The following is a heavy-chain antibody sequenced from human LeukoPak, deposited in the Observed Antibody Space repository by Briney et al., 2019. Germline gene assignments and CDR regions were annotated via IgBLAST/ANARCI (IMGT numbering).Heavy chain of an antibody. CDR3: ASERGHSYYYYYGMDV. CDR1: GGSISSSSYY. J-gene: IGHJ6*02. D-gene: IGHD1-26*01. Sequence: PSETLSLTCTVSGGSISSSSYYWGWIRQPPGNGLEWIGSIYYSGSTYYNPSLKSRVTISVDTSKNQFSLKLSSVTAADTAVYYCASERGHSYYYYYGMDVWGQGTTVTVSS. V-gene: IGHV4-39*01. CDR2: IYYSGST.